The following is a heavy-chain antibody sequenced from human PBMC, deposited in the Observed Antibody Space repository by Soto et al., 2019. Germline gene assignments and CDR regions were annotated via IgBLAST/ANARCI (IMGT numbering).Heavy chain of an antibody. CDR1: GFTFSSSA. D-gene: IGHD3-22*01. Sequence: EVQLLESGGGLVQPGGSLRLSCAASGFTFSSSAMSWVRQAPGKGLEWVSAISGSGVSAISGSGGSTYYADSVKGRFTISRHNSKNTLYLQMNSLRAEDTAVYYCAKLHDSSGYYERLCYWGQGTLVTVSS. J-gene: IGHJ4*02. CDR2: ISGSGGST. V-gene: IGHV3-23*01. CDR3: AKLHDSSGYYERLCY.